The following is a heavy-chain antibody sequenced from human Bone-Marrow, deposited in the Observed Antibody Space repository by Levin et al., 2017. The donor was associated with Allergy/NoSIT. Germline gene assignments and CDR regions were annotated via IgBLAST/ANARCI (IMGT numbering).Heavy chain of an antibody. CDR1: GFTFSSYG. J-gene: IGHJ6*02. V-gene: IGHV3-30*18. D-gene: IGHD2-8*01. CDR2: ISYDGSNK. Sequence: GGSLRLSCAASGFTFSSYGMHWVRQAPGKGLEWVAVISYDGSNKYYADSVKGRFTISRDNSKNTLYLQMNSLRAEDTAVYYCAKNNGVWGQGTTVTVSS. CDR3: AKNNGV.